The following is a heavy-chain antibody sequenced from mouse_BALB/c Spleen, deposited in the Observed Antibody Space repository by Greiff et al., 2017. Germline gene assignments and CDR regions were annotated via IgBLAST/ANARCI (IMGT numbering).Heavy chain of an antibody. Sequence: EVKLMESGGGLVQPGGSLRLSCATSGFTFTDYYMSWVRQPPGKALEWLGFIRHKANGYTTEYSASVKGRFTISRDNSQSILYLQMNTLRAEDSATYYCARDELVYAMDDWGQGTSVTVSS. J-gene: IGHJ4*01. CDR1: GFTFTDYY. D-gene: IGHD3-1*01. V-gene: IGHV7-3*02. CDR3: ARDELVYAMDD. CDR2: IRHKANGYTT.